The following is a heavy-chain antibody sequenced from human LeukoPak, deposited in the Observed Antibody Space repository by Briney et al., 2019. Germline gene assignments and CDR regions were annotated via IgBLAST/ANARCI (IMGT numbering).Heavy chain of an antibody. J-gene: IGHJ6*02. CDR2: IIPILGIA. D-gene: IGHD2-2*01. Sequence: ASVKVSCKASGYTFTSYDINWVRQAPGQGLEWMGRIIPILGIANYAQKFQGRVTITADKSTSTAYMELSSLRSEDTAVYYCATRVGYCSSTSCPGYYYGMDVWGQGTTVTVSS. CDR3: ATRVGYCSSTSCPGYYYGMDV. V-gene: IGHV1-69*04. CDR1: GYTFTSYD.